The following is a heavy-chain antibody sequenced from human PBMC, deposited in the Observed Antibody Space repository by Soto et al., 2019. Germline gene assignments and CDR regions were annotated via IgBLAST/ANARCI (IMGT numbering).Heavy chain of an antibody. Sequence: QITLKESGPTLVNPTQTLTLTCTFSGFSLTTSGVGVGWIRQPPGKALEWLALIYWNDDKRYSPSLKGRLTITNDTSKNQVVLAMTNMDPVDTATYYCAHHTLAPVTNWFDPWGLGTLVTVSS. J-gene: IGHJ5*02. CDR2: IYWNDDK. CDR1: GFSLTTSGVG. V-gene: IGHV2-5*01. CDR3: AHHTLAPVTNWFDP. D-gene: IGHD2-2*01.